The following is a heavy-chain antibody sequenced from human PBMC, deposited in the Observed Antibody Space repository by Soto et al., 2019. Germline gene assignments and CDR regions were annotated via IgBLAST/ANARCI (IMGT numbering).Heavy chain of an antibody. CDR2: ITGTGGDT. J-gene: IGHJ6*02. V-gene: IGHV3-23*01. Sequence: EVQLLESGGGLVQPGGSLRLSCPASGFPLSPYGMSWVRQAPGKGLEWVSSITGTGGDTYYADSVKGRFTSSRDNSNNMLYLQMNSLRVEDTAVYYCARIRGYWYGLDVWGQGTTITGSS. CDR1: GFPLSPYG. CDR3: ARIRGYWYGLDV.